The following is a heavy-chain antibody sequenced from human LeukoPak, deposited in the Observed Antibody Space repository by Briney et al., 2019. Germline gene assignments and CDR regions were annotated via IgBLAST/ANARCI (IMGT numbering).Heavy chain of an antibody. V-gene: IGHV3-23*01. D-gene: IGHD2-2*01. CDR3: ANYRVEDIVVVPAAYSDY. Sequence: GGSLRLSCAASGFTFSSYAMSWVRQAPGRGLEWVSAISGSGGSTYYADSVKGRFTISRDNSKNTLYLQMNSLRAEDTAVYYCANYRVEDIVVVPAAYSDYWGQGTLVTVSS. CDR2: ISGSGGST. CDR1: GFTFSSYA. J-gene: IGHJ4*02.